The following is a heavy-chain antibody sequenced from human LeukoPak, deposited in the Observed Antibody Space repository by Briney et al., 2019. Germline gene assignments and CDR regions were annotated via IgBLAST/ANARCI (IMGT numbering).Heavy chain of an antibody. J-gene: IGHJ2*01. D-gene: IGHD6-19*01. CDR1: GGSISSSGYY. V-gene: IGHV4-39*07. CDR2: IYYSGST. Sequence: SETLSLTCTVSGGSISSSGYYWGWIRQPPGKGLEWIGSIYYSGSTYYNPSLKSRVTISVDTSKNQFSLKLSSVTAADTAVYYCARGPGSGWTGYFDLWGRGTLVTVSS. CDR3: ARGPGSGWTGYFDL.